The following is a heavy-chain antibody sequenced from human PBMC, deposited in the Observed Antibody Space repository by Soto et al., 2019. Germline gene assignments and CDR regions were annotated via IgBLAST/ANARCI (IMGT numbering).Heavy chain of an antibody. D-gene: IGHD3-3*01. J-gene: IGHJ3*02. CDR1: GFTVSSNY. CDR2: IYSGGST. CDR3: ASRSYDLNAFDI. Sequence: GGSLRLSCAASGFTVSSNYMSWVRQAPGKGLEWVSVIYSGGSTYYADSVKGRFTISRDNSKNTLYLQMNSLRAEDTAVYYCASRSYDLNAFDIWGQGTMVTVSS. V-gene: IGHV3-66*02.